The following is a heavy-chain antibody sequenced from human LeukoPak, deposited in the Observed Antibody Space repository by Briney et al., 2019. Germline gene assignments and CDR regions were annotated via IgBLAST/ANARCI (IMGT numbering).Heavy chain of an antibody. Sequence: GGSLRLSCAASGFTFSSYAMSWVRQAPGKGLEWVSAISGSGGSTYYADSVKGRFTISRDNSKNTLYLLMTSLRAEDTALYYCAKEGGLQSLPYTWFDPWGQGTLVTVSS. J-gene: IGHJ5*02. D-gene: IGHD5-24*01. CDR3: AKEGGLQSLPYTWFDP. CDR1: GFTFSSYA. V-gene: IGHV3-23*01. CDR2: ISGSGGST.